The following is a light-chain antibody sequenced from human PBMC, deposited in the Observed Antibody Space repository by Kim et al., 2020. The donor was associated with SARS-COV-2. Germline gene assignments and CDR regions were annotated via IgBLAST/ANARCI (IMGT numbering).Light chain of an antibody. CDR3: GTWDSSLSAVV. J-gene: IGLJ2*01. V-gene: IGLV1-51*01. CDR2: DNN. CDR1: TSNIGNNY. Sequence: GHKVTLSCSGITSNIGNNYVSWYQQLPGTAPELLIYDNNKRPSGIPDRFSGSKSGTSATLGITGLQTGDEADYYCGTWDSSLSAVVFGGGTQLTVL.